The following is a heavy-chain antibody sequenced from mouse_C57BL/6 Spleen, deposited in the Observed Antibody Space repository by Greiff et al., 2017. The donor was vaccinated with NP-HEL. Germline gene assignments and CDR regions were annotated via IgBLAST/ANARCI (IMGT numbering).Heavy chain of an antibody. Sequence: VQLVESGPELVKPGASVKISCKASGYAFSSSWMNWVKQRPGKGLEWIGRIYPGDGDTNYNGKFKGKATLTADKSSSTAYMQLSSLTSEDSAVYFCAIYYDYEGWFAYWGQGTLVTVSA. V-gene: IGHV1-82*01. CDR3: AIYYDYEGWFAY. J-gene: IGHJ3*01. CDR2: IYPGDGDT. CDR1: GYAFSSSW. D-gene: IGHD2-4*01.